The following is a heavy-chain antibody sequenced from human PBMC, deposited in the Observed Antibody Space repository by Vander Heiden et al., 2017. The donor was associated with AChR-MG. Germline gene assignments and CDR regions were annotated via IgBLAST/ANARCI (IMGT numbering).Heavy chain of an antibody. J-gene: IGHJ5*02. CDR3: AKTGQLDP. CDR1: GFTFSTYA. V-gene: IGHV3-23*01. D-gene: IGHD1-1*01. Sequence: EVQLLESGGGLVQPGGSLRLSCAASGFTFSTYAMSWVRQAPGKGLEGVSTIGGSGGTTYYTDSVKGRFTISRDNSKNTLWLQMNSLRPEDTAVYYCAKTGQLDPWGQGTLVTVSS. CDR2: IGGSGGTT.